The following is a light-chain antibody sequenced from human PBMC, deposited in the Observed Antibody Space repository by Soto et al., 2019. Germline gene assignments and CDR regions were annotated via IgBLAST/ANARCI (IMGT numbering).Light chain of an antibody. J-gene: IGKJ1*01. CDR2: KAS. Sequence: DIQMTQSPSTLSGSVGDRVTITCRASQAISSWLAWYQQKPGKAPKLLIYKASTLKGGDPSRFSGSGSGTEFTLTISTLQPDDFATYYCQHYNSYSEAFGQGTKVEL. CDR1: QAISSW. CDR3: QHYNSYSEA. V-gene: IGKV1-5*03.